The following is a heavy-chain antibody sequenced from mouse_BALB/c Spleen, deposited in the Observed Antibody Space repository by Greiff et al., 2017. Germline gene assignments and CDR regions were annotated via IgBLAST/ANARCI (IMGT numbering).Heavy chain of an antibody. CDR1: GFSLTSYG. D-gene: IGHD4-1*01. V-gene: IGHV2-2*02. CDR3: ARNWESGYYAMDY. Sequence: QVQLQQSGPGLVQPSQSLSITCTVSGFSLTSYGVHWVRQSPGKGLEWLGVIWSGGSTDYNAAFISRLSISKDNSKSQVFFKMNSLQANDTAIYYCARNWESGYYAMDYWGQGTSVTVSS. CDR2: IWSGGST. J-gene: IGHJ4*01.